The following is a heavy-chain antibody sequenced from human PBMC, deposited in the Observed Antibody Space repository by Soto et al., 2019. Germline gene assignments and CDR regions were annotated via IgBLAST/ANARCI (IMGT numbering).Heavy chain of an antibody. CDR3: AHRGSNHRHPYYYYGMDV. V-gene: IGHV2-5*02. D-gene: IGHD4-4*01. CDR1: GFSLSTSGVG. CDR2: IYWDDDK. J-gene: IGHJ6*02. Sequence: QITLKESGPTLVKPTQTLTLTCTFSGFSLSTSGVGVGWIRQPPGKALEWLALIYWDDDKRYSPSLKSRLTITKDTSKTQVVLTMTNMDPVDTATYYCAHRGSNHRHPYYYYGMDVWGQGTTVTVSS.